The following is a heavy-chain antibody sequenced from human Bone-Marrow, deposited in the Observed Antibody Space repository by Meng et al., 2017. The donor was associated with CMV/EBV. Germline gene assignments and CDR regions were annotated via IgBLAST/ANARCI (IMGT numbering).Heavy chain of an antibody. V-gene: IGHV3-48*03. Sequence: GGSLRLSCAASGFTFSSYEMNWVRQAPGKGLEWVSYISSSGSTIYYADSVKGRFTISRDNSKNTLYLQMNSLSAEDPAVYYCVTDQDRLGGIWGQGTMVTVSS. CDR2: ISSSGSTI. CDR1: GFTFSSYE. D-gene: IGHD5-12*01. J-gene: IGHJ3*02. CDR3: VTDQDRLGGI.